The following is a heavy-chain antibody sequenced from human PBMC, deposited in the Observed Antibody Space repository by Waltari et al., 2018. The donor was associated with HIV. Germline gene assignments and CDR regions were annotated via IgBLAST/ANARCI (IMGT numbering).Heavy chain of an antibody. V-gene: IGHV4-38-2*02. CDR3: ARDPSGGGWFDP. CDR2: IYHSGST. CDR1: GYSISSGYY. D-gene: IGHD6-25*01. J-gene: IGHJ5*02. Sequence: QVQLQESGPGLVKPSETLSLTCTVSGYSISSGYYWGWIRQPPGKGLEWIGSIYHSGSTYYNPSLKSRVTISVDTSKNQFSLKLSSVTAADTAVYYCARDPSGGGWFDPWGQGTLVTVSS.